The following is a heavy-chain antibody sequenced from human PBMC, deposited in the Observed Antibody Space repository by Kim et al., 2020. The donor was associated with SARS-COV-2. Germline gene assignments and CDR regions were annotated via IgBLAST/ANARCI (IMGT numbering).Heavy chain of an antibody. V-gene: IGHV3-23*01. CDR2: IKEGGDHT. Sequence: GGSLRLSCAASGLTFSTYGMMWVRQAPGSGLEWVSMIKEGGDHTYYADSVKGRFTISRDNSKNMLYLQMNALRADDTAKYYCLSYYGSRSFGDYWGRGTLVAISS. D-gene: IGHD3-10*01. J-gene: IGHJ4*02. CDR1: GLTFSTYG. CDR3: LSYYGSRSFGDY.